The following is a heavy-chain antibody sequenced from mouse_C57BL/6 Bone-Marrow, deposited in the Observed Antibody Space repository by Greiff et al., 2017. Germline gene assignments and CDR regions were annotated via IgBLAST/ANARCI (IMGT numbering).Heavy chain of an antibody. V-gene: IGHV1-55*01. CDR1: GYTFTSYW. D-gene: IGHD1-1*01. J-gene: IGHJ2*01. Sequence: QVQLQQSGAELVKPGASVKMSCKASGYTFTSYWITWVKQRPGQGLEWIGDIYPGSGSTNYNEKFKSKATLTVDTSSSTAYMQLSSLTSEDSAIYYCARSSPHFDYWGQGTTLTVSS. CDR2: IYPGSGST. CDR3: ARSSPHFDY.